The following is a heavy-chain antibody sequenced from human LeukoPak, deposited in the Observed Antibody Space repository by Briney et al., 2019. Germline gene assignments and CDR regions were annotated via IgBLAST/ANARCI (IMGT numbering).Heavy chain of an antibody. CDR3: ARAFQYGSGTHPFSL. Sequence: PGGSLRLSCAASGFTFSSYGMHGVRQAPGKGLEWVSVISDGGGTFYADSVKGRFTISRDNFKNTLYLQMNSLRVDDTAVYYCARAFQYGSGTHPFSLWGQGTLVTVSS. CDR1: GFTFSSYG. D-gene: IGHD3-10*01. CDR2: ISDGGGT. V-gene: IGHV3-66*01. J-gene: IGHJ4*02.